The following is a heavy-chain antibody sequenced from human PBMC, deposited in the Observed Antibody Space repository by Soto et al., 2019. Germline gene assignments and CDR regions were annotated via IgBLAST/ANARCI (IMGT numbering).Heavy chain of an antibody. J-gene: IGHJ6*03. CDR3: ARDGGGQLPLLAYYMDV. Sequence: GGSLRLSCAASGFTFSSYGMHWVRQAPGKGLEWVAVIWYDGSNKYYADSVKGRFTISRDNSKNTLYLQMNSLRAEDTAVYYCARDGGGQLPLLAYYMDVWGKGTTVTVSS. CDR1: GFTFSSYG. D-gene: IGHD2-2*01. V-gene: IGHV3-33*01. CDR2: IWYDGSNK.